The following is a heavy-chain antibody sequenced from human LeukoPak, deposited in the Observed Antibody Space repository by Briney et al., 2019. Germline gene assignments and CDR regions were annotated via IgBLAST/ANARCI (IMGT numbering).Heavy chain of an antibody. Sequence: SVKVSCKASGGTFSSYAISWVRQAPGQGLEWMGGIIPIFGTANYAQKFQGRVTITADESTSTAYMELSSLRSEDTAVYYCAREVVTDDYYYYYGMDVWGQGTTVTVSS. V-gene: IGHV1-69*13. D-gene: IGHD2-21*02. CDR2: IIPIFGTA. CDR1: GGTFSSYA. CDR3: AREVVTDDYYYYYGMDV. J-gene: IGHJ6*02.